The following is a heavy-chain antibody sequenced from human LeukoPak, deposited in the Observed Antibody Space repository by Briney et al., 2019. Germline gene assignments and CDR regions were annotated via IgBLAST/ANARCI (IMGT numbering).Heavy chain of an antibody. Sequence: GGSLRLSCAASGFTFSSYSMTWVRQAPGKGLEWFSSISSSSSYIYYAESVKGRFTISRDNAKNSLYLQMNSLRAEDTAVYYCATTLLDYWGQGTLVTVSS. J-gene: IGHJ4*02. CDR1: GFTFSSYS. CDR3: ATTLLDY. CDR2: ISSSSSYI. V-gene: IGHV3-21*01.